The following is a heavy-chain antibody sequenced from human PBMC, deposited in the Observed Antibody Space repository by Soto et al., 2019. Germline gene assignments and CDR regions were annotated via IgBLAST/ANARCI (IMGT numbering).Heavy chain of an antibody. V-gene: IGHV3-13*01. CDR3: ARVQYSSSPDYYYYGMDV. CDR2: IGTAGDT. Sequence: GGSLRLSCAASGFTFSSYDMHWVRQATGKGLEWVSAIGTAGDTYYPGSVKGRFTISRENAKNSLYLQMNSLRAEDTAVYYCARVQYSSSPDYYYYGMDVWGQGTTVTVSS. J-gene: IGHJ6*02. CDR1: GFTFSSYD. D-gene: IGHD6-6*01.